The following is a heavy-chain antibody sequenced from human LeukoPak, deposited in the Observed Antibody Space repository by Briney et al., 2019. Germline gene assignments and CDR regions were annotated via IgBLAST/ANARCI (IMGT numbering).Heavy chain of an antibody. D-gene: IGHD2/OR15-2a*01. CDR1: GFTFSSYG. Sequence: GGSLRLSCAASGFTFSSYGMSWVRQAPGKGLEWVSAISATGGTTYYADSVKGRFTISRDNAKNSLYLQMNSLRAEDTAVYYCARGHVTASAHDDAFDIWGQGTMVTVSS. CDR2: ISATGGTT. J-gene: IGHJ3*02. CDR3: ARGHVTASAHDDAFDI. V-gene: IGHV3-23*01.